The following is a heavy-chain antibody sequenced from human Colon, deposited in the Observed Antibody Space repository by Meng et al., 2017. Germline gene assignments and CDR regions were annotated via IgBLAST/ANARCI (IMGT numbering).Heavy chain of an antibody. D-gene: IGHD3-16*01. CDR1: GGSISGYY. V-gene: IGHV4-34*01. J-gene: IGHJ3*02. CDR3: GRVGRLRSGRPFDI. Sequence: PETLSLTCAVHGGSISGYYWSWIRHPSGDVLEWIGETSHKGNTNYNPSPKTPVSIPIATSNNQSSLKMKSVTAADAAVDYYGRVGRLRSGRPFDIWGQGTLVTVSS. CDR2: TSHKGNT.